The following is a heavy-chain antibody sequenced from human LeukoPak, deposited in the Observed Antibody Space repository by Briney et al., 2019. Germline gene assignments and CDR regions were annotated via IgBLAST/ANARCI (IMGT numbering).Heavy chain of an antibody. CDR3: ARVRAYCGGDCYQPFDY. V-gene: IGHV4-34*01. D-gene: IGHD2-21*02. CDR1: GGSFSGYY. CDR2: INHSGST. J-gene: IGHJ4*02. Sequence: SETLSLTCAVYGGSFSGYYWGWIRQPPGKGLEWIGEINHSGSTNYNPSLKSRATISVDKSKNQFSLKLSSVTAADTAVYYCARVRAYCGGDCYQPFDYWGQGTLVTVSS.